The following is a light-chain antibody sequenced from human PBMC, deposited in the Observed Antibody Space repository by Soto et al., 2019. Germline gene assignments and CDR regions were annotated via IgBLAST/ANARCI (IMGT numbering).Light chain of an antibody. CDR1: SSDVGIYNF. J-gene: IGLJ2*01. V-gene: IGLV2-23*02. CDR3: CSYAGTATI. CDR2: EVS. Sequence: QSALTQPASVSGSPGQSITISCTGTSSDVGIYNFVSWFQQHPGKAPKLIIYEVSKRPSGVSSRFSGSKSGNTASLTISGLQAEDEADYYCCSYAGTATIFGGGTKVTVL.